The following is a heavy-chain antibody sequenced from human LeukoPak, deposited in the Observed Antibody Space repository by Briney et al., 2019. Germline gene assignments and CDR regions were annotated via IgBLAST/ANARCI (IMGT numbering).Heavy chain of an antibody. V-gene: IGHV3-9*03. D-gene: IGHD3-22*01. Sequence: GSSLRLSCAASGFTFDDYAMHWVRQAPGKGLEWVSGISWNSGSIGYADSVKGRFTISRDNAKNSLYLQMNSLRPEDMALYYCVKSIYYDSSGPFDYWGQGTLVTVSS. CDR3: VKSIYYDSSGPFDY. J-gene: IGHJ4*02. CDR2: ISWNSGSI. CDR1: GFTFDDYA.